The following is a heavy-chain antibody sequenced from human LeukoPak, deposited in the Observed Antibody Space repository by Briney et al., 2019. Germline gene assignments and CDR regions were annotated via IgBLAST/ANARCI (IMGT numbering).Heavy chain of an antibody. CDR2: IHTSGST. V-gene: IGHV4-4*07. D-gene: IGHD3-22*01. CDR1: GVSISSYY. Sequence: SETLSLTCTVPGVSISSYYWTWIRQPAGKGLEWIGRIHTSGSTNYNPSLKSRVTMSVDTSKNKFSLKLSSVTAADTAVYYCARDTYYYDSSGYSSFDYWGQGTLVTVSS. J-gene: IGHJ4*02. CDR3: ARDTYYYDSSGYSSFDY.